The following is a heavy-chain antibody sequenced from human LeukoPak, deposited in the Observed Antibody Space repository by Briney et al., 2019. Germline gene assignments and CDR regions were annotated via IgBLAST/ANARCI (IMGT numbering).Heavy chain of an antibody. D-gene: IGHD4-11*01. V-gene: IGHV1-8*01. Sequence: ASVKVSCKASGYTFTSYDINWVRQATGQGLEWMGWMNPNSGNTGYAQKFQGRVTITRNTSISTAYMGLSSLRSEDTAVYYCARGGPDYLPTDFDYWGQGTLVTVSS. J-gene: IGHJ4*02. CDR1: GYTFTSYD. CDR2: MNPNSGNT. CDR3: ARGGPDYLPTDFDY.